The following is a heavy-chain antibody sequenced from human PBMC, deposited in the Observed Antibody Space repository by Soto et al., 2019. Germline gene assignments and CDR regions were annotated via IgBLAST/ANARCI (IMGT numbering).Heavy chain of an antibody. CDR2: INSDGSST. V-gene: IGHV3-74*01. CDR3: ARASYYYCGMYV. J-gene: IGHJ6*02. Sequence: EVQLVESGGGLVQPGGSLRLSCAASGFTFSSYWMHWVRQAPGKGLVWVSRINSDGSSTSYADSVKGRFTISRDNAKNTLYLQMNSLRAEDTAVYYGARASYYYCGMYVWGQGATVTVSS. CDR1: GFTFSSYW.